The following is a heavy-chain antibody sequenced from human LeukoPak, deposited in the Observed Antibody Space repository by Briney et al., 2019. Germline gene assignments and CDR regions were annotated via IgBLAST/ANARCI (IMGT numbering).Heavy chain of an antibody. Sequence: KPSETLSLTCTVSGGSISSYYWSWLRQPPGEGLEWIGYIYYSGSTNYNPSLKSRVTISVDTSKNQFSLKLSSVTAADTAVYYCARVKNSGYDQYYFDYWGQGTLVTVSS. CDR1: GGSISSYY. J-gene: IGHJ4*02. CDR3: ARVKNSGYDQYYFDY. V-gene: IGHV4-59*01. D-gene: IGHD5-12*01. CDR2: IYYSGST.